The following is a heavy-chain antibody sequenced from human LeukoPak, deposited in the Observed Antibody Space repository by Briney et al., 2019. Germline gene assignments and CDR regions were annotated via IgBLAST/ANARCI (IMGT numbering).Heavy chain of an antibody. J-gene: IGHJ4*02. V-gene: IGHV1-2*02. CDR1: GYTFTGYY. CDR2: INPNSGGT. D-gene: IGHD3-22*01. Sequence: GASVKVSCKASGYTFTGYYMHWVRQAPGQGLEWMGWINPNSGGTNYAQKFQGRVTVTRDTSISTAYMELSRLRSDDTAVYYCARGTYYYDSSGYGIDYWGQGTLVTVSS. CDR3: ARGTYYYDSSGYGIDY.